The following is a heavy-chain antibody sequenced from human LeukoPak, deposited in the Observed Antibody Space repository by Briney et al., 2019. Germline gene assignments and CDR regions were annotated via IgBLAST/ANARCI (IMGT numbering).Heavy chain of an antibody. D-gene: IGHD2-15*01. CDR1: GGSISSYY. J-gene: IGHJ4*02. V-gene: IGHV4-59*01. Sequence: PSETLSLTCTVPGGSISSYYWSWIRQPPGKGLEWIGYIYYSGSTNYNPSLKSRVTISVDTSKNQFSLKLSSVTAADTAVYYCARRVAVAGGIDYWGQGTLVTVSS. CDR3: ARRVAVAGGIDY. CDR2: IYYSGST.